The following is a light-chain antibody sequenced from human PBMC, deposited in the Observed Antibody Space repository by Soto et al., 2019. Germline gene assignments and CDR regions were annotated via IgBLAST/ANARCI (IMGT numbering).Light chain of an antibody. CDR1: SSDVGGYNY. CDR3: QSYDSSLSVVV. Sequence: QSALTQPPSASGSPGQSVTISCTGTSSDVGGYNYVSWYQQHPGKAPKLLIYEVNERPSGVPDRFSGSKSGNTASLTVSGLQAEDEADYYCQSYDSSLSVVVFGGGTKLTVL. J-gene: IGLJ2*01. CDR2: EVN. V-gene: IGLV2-8*01.